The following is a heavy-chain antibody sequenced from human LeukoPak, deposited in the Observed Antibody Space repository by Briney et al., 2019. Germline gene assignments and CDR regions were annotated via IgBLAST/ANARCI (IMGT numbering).Heavy chain of an antibody. CDR2: IYYSGST. CDR3: ARVVYKYYFDY. Sequence: SETLSLTCTVSGGSISSYYWSWIRQPPGKGLEWIGYIYYSGSTNYNPSLKSRVTISVDTSKNQFSLKLSSVTAADTAVYYCARVVYKYYFDYWGQGTLVTVSS. D-gene: IGHD1-14*01. V-gene: IGHV4-59*01. J-gene: IGHJ4*02. CDR1: GGSISSYY.